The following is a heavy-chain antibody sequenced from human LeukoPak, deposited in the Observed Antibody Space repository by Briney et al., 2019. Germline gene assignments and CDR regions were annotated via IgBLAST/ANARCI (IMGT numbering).Heavy chain of an antibody. J-gene: IGHJ4*02. D-gene: IGHD6-19*01. CDR1: GYTFTGYY. CDR2: INPNSGGT. Sequence: GASVKVSCKASGYTFTGYYMHWVRQAPGQGLEWMGRINPNSGGTNYAQKFQGRVTITRDTSASTAYMELSSLRSEDTAVYYCARHSSGPEPVVYYFDYWGQGTLVTVSS. V-gene: IGHV1-2*06. CDR3: ARHSSGPEPVVYYFDY.